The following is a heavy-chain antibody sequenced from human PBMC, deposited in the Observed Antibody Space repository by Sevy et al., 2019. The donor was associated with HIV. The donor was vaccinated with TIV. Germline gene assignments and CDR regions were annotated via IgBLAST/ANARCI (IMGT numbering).Heavy chain of an antibody. D-gene: IGHD3-10*01. J-gene: IGHJ4*02. V-gene: IGHV3-43*01. Sequence: LSLTCAASGFTFDDYTMHWVRQAPGKGLEWVSLISWDGGSTYYADSVKGRFTISRDNSKNSLYLQMNSLRTEDTALYYCAKEGQGYGSGSFDYWGQGTLVTVS. CDR1: GFTFDDYT. CDR2: ISWDGGST. CDR3: AKEGQGYGSGSFDY.